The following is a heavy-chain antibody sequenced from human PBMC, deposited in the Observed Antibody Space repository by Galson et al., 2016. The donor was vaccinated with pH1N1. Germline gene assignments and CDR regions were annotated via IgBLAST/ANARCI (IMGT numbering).Heavy chain of an antibody. CDR3: VRGRYCSGGSCYSPTAEYFQR. Sequence: SLRLSCAASGFIFTNYWMHWVRQAPGRGLVWVARVNNDGSSTNYADSVKGRFTLSRDNAKNTVFLEMSSLRAEDTGAYYCVRGRYCSGGSCYSPTAEYFQRWGRGTLLTVSS. V-gene: IGHV3-74*01. CDR2: VNNDGSST. D-gene: IGHD2-15*01. J-gene: IGHJ1*01. CDR1: GFIFTNYW.